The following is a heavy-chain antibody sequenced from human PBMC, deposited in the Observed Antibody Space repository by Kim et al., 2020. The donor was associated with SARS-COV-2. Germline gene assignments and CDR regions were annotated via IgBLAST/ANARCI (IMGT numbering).Heavy chain of an antibody. D-gene: IGHD1-26*01. J-gene: IGHJ3*01. CDR1: GDSVSSNSAA. V-gene: IGHV6-1*01. CDR2: AYYRSKWYF. Sequence: SQTLSLTCAISGDSVSSNSAAWSWIRQSPSRGLEWLGRAYYRSKWYFDYPISVKSRIIINPDTSKNLLSLQLNSVTPDDTAVYYCADGGKYYGSFDVWGQGTMVTVSP. CDR3: ADGGKYYGSFDV.